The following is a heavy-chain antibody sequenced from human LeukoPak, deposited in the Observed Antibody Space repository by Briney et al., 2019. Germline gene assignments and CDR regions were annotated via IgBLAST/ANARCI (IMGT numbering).Heavy chain of an antibody. J-gene: IGHJ4*02. D-gene: IGHD3-10*01. V-gene: IGHV1-69*13. CDR3: ARDVVGRFGELSGGPFDY. CDR1: GGTFSSYA. CDR2: IIPIFGTA. Sequence: SVKVSCKASGGTFSSYAISWVRQAPGQGLEWMGGIIPIFGTANYAQKFQGRVTITADESTSTAYMELSSLRSEDTAVYYCARDVVGRFGELSGGPFDYWGQGTLVTVSS.